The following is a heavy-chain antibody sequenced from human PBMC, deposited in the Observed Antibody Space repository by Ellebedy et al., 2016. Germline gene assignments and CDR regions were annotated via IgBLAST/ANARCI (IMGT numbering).Heavy chain of an antibody. CDR3: ARVSAPGEHPIDY. D-gene: IGHD6-13*01. CDR1: GFTFSSYP. J-gene: IGHJ4*02. Sequence: GESLKISCAASGFTFSSYPMHWVRQAPGKGLEWVAVISYDGNNKYYADSVKGRFTISRDNSKNTLYLQMNSLRAEDTAVYYCARVSAPGEHPIDYWGQGTLVTVSS. CDR2: ISYDGNNK. V-gene: IGHV3-30*04.